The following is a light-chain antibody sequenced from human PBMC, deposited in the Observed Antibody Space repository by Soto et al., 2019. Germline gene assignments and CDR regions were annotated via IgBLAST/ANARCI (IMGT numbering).Light chain of an antibody. J-gene: IGLJ1*01. CDR3: SSYTSSSTHNYV. CDR1: SSDVGGYNY. V-gene: IGLV2-14*01. CDR2: EVS. Sequence: QSVLTQPASVSGSPGQSITISCTGTSSDVGGYNYVSWYQQHPGKAPELMIYEVSNRPSGVSNRFSGSKSGNTASLTISGLQAEDEADYYCSSYTSSSTHNYVFGTGTKVTVL.